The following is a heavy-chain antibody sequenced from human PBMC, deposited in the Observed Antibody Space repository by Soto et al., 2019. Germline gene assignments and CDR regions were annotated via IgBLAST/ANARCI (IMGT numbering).Heavy chain of an antibody. CDR3: AKVPGDYFADY. Sequence: GGSLRLSCAASGFTFSSYGMHWVRQAPGKGLEWVAVISYDGSNKYYADSVKGRSTISRDNSKNTLYLQMNSLRAEDTAVYYCAKVPGDYFADYWGQGTLVTVSS. CDR1: GFTFSSYG. V-gene: IGHV3-30*18. CDR2: ISYDGSNK. D-gene: IGHD4-17*01. J-gene: IGHJ4*02.